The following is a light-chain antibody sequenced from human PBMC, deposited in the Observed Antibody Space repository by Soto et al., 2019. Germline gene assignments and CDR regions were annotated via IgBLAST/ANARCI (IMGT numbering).Light chain of an antibody. J-gene: IGLJ2*01. V-gene: IGLV1-47*02. CDR3: AAWDDSLSGVL. CDR2: SNN. CDR1: SSNLGSNY. Sequence: QSVLTQPPSASGTPGQWVTISCSGSSSNLGSNYVYWYQQLPGTAPKLLIYSNNQRPSGVPDRFSGSKSGTSASLAISGLRSEDEADYYCAAWDDSLSGVLFGGGTKLTVL.